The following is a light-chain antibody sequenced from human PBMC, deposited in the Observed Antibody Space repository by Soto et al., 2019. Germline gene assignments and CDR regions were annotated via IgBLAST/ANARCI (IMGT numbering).Light chain of an antibody. J-gene: IGLJ1*01. CDR2: EVN. CDR1: SSDVGGYNS. CDR3: SSHAGSNTFYV. V-gene: IGLV2-8*01. Sequence: QSVLTQPPSASGSPGQSVTISCTGTSSDVGGYNSVSWYQQHPGKAPKLMIYEVNKRPSGVPDRFSGSKSGNTASLTVSGLQAEDEADYYCSSHAGSNTFYVFGTGTQLTVL.